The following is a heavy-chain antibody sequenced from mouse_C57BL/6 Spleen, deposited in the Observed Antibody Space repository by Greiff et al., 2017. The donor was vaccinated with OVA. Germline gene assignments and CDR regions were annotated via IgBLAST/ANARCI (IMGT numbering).Heavy chain of an antibody. J-gene: IGHJ1*03. D-gene: IGHD1-1*01. CDR3: ARGGRNYYGSFHV. CDR2: INPGSGGT. CDR1: GYAFTNYL. Sequence: QVQLQQSGAELVRPGTSVKVSCKASGYAFTNYLIEWVKQRPGQGLEWIGVINPGSGGTNYNEKFKGKATLTADKSSSTAYMQLSSLTSEDSAVYFCARGGRNYYGSFHVWGTGTTVTVSS. V-gene: IGHV1-54*01.